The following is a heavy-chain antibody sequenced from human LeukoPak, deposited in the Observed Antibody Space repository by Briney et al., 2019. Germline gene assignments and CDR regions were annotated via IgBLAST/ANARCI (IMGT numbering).Heavy chain of an antibody. V-gene: IGHV4-39*01. CDR3: ARHVLISAAPDY. D-gene: IGHD3-16*01. Sequence: SETLSLTCTVSGGSISSSSYYWGWLRQPPGKGLEWIGSIYYSGSTYYNPSLKSRVTISVDTSKNQFSLKLSSVTAADTAVYYCARHVLISAAPDYWGQGTLVTVSS. CDR2: IYYSGST. CDR1: GGSISSSSYY. J-gene: IGHJ4*02.